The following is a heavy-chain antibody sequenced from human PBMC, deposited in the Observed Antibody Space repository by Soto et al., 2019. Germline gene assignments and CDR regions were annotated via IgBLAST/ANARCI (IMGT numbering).Heavy chain of an antibody. D-gene: IGHD3-3*01. Sequence: EASVKVSCKASGYTFTSYGISWVRQAPGQGLEWMGRISAYNGNTNYAQKLQGRVTMTTDTSTSTAYMELRSLRSDDTAVYYCARVVTIFGVVTENWFDPWGQGTLVTVSS. CDR2: ISAYNGNT. V-gene: IGHV1-18*01. CDR1: GYTFTSYG. CDR3: ARVVTIFGVVTENWFDP. J-gene: IGHJ5*02.